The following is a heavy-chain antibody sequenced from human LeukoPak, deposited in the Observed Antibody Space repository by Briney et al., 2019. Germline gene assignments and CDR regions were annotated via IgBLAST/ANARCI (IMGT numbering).Heavy chain of an antibody. CDR1: GFIVSSSY. CDR3: ARSTRDDYNHYHYYYMDV. V-gene: IGHV3-53*01. Sequence: PGGSLRLSCAASGFIVSSSYMNWVRQAPGKGLEWVSVIYSGGHTYYTDSVKGRFTISRDNSNNTLYLYMNSLRPDDTAVYYCARSTRDDYNHYHYYYMDVWGKGTTVTVSS. J-gene: IGHJ6*03. CDR2: IYSGGHT. D-gene: IGHD5-24*01.